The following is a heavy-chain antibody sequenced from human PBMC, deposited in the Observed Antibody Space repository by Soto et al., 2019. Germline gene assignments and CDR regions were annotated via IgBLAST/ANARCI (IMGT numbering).Heavy chain of an antibody. CDR2: ISSSGDT. D-gene: IGHD1-1*01. CDR3: VRGFRRPDS. J-gene: IGHJ4*02. V-gene: IGHV3-23*04. Sequence: EVQVVESGGGWVQPGGSLRLSCAASGFTFSGHAVTWVRQAPGKGLDWVSTISSSGDTYYADSVRGQFTISRDDSKNTVCLQMNNLRAEDTAVYYCVRGFRRPDSWGQGTLVTVSS. CDR1: GFTFSGHA.